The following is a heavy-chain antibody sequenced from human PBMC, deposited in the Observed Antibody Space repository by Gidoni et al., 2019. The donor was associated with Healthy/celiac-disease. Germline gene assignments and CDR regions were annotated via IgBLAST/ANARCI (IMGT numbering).Heavy chain of an antibody. V-gene: IGHV3-9*01. CDR3: AKDTGHSSSWYWYFDL. Sequence: VQLVESGGGLVQPGRSLRLSCAASGFTFDDYAMHWVRQAPGKGLEWVSGISWNSGSIGYADSVKGRFTISRDNAKNSLYLQMNSLRAEDTALYYCAKDTGHSSSWYWYFDLWGRGTLVTVSS. J-gene: IGHJ2*01. D-gene: IGHD6-13*01. CDR1: GFTFDDYA. CDR2: ISWNSGSI.